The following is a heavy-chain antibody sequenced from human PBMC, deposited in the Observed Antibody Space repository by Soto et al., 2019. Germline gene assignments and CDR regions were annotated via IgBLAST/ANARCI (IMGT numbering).Heavy chain of an antibody. V-gene: IGHV4-59*08. CDR1: GGSTSSYY. D-gene: IGHD3-10*01. J-gene: IGHJ4*02. Sequence: SETLSLTCSVSGGSTSSYYWSWIRQPPGKGLEWIGYIYYSGSTNYNPSLKSRVTISVDTSKNQFSLKLNSMTAADTAVYYCARHNYGSGSTYFDYWGQGTLVTVSS. CDR3: ARHNYGSGSTYFDY. CDR2: IYYSGST.